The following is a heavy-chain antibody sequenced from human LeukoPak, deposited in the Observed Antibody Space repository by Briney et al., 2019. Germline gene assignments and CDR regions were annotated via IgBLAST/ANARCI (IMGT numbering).Heavy chain of an antibody. CDR2: ISSSAGTT. Sequence: GGSLTLSCAASGFTFSSYEMNWVRQAPGKGLEWVSYISSSAGTTYYADSVKGRSTISRDDAKNSLYLQMNSLRAEDTAVYYCARQQLQLWYDWGQGTLVTVSS. CDR1: GFTFSSYE. D-gene: IGHD5-18*01. J-gene: IGHJ4*02. CDR3: ARQQLQLWYD. V-gene: IGHV3-48*03.